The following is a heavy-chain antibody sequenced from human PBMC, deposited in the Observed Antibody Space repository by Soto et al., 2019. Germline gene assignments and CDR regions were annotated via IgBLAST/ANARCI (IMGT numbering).Heavy chain of an antibody. J-gene: IGHJ4*02. CDR3: AQGWNPVDY. CDR2: IYYSGST. CDR1: GGSTSSYY. D-gene: IGHD1-1*01. Sequence: SETVSLNCTVSGGSTSSYYWSWIRQPPGKGLEWIGYIYYSGSTNYNPSLKSRVTISVDTSKNQFSLKLSSVTAADTAVYYCAQGWNPVDYWGQGTLVTVSS. V-gene: IGHV4-59*01.